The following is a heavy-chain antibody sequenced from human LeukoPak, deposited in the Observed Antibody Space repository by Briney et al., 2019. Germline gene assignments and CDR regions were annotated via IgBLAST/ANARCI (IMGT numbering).Heavy chain of an antibody. CDR1: GYSFHYYW. CDR3: ARRKGDCYNSPFDN. CDR2: IFPADSDT. Sequence: GESLKISCKGSGYSFHYYWHGWVRQLPGKGLEWMGNIFPADSDTRYSPSFQDQVTLSADKSSATAYLQWSGLKASDTAMYYCARRKGDCYNSPFDNWGQGTLVTVSS. J-gene: IGHJ4*02. V-gene: IGHV5-51*01. D-gene: IGHD5-24*01.